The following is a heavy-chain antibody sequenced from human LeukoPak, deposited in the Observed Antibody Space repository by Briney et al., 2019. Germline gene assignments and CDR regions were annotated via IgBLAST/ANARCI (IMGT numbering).Heavy chain of an antibody. CDR3: ARASAAVNWFDP. D-gene: IGHD6-25*01. CDR2: IYHSGST. CDR1: GGSFIGYY. J-gene: IGHJ5*02. V-gene: IGHV4-34*01. Sequence: SETLSLTCADSGGSFIGYYLTWIRQPPGKGLEWIGHIYHSGSTNYNPSLKSRVTISVDTSKNQFSVKVSSVTAADTAVYYWARASAAVNWFDPWGQGTLVIVYS.